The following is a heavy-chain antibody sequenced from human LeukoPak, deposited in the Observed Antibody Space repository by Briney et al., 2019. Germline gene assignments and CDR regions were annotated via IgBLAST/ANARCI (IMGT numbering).Heavy chain of an antibody. V-gene: IGHV3-53*01. Sequence: GGSLRLSCAASGFTVSNNYMTWVRQAPGKGPECVSVIYSAGSTYYADSVKGRFTISRDNSKNILYLQMSNLRVEDTAVYYCARGPGGGATSGYFQHWGQGTLVTVSS. D-gene: IGHD1-26*01. CDR3: ARGPGGGATSGYFQH. CDR2: IYSAGST. CDR1: GFTVSNNY. J-gene: IGHJ1*01.